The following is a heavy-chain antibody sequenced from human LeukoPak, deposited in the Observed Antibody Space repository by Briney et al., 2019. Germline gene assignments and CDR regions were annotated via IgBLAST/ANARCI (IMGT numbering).Heavy chain of an antibody. CDR3: AKDSAYQRYYFDY. Sequence: GGSLRLSCAASGFTFSRYGMHWVRQAPGKGLEWVAVISYDGSNKYYADSVKGRFTISRDNAKNTLYLQMNSLRAEDTAVYYCAKDSAYQRYYFDYGGQGPLVTVSS. V-gene: IGHV3-30*18. CDR1: GFTFSRYG. CDR2: ISYDGSNK. D-gene: IGHD2-2*01. J-gene: IGHJ4*02.